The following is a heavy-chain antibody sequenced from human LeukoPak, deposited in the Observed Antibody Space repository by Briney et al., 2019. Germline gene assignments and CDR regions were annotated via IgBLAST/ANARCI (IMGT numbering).Heavy chain of an antibody. J-gene: IGHJ4*02. D-gene: IGHD3-3*01. CDR1: GFTFADYG. V-gene: IGHV3-20*04. CDR3: ARDDPSVYDFWSGYYED. Sequence: GGSLRLSCAASGFTFADYGMSWVRQAPGKGLEWVSGINWNGGSTGYADSVKGRFTISRDNAKNSLYLQMNSLRAEDTALYYCARDDPSVYDFWSGYYEDWGQGTLVTVSS. CDR2: INWNGGST.